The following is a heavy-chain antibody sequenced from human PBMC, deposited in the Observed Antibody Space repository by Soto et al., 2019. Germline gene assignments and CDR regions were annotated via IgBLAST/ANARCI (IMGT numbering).Heavy chain of an antibody. D-gene: IGHD3-10*01. CDR3: ARSYGSGSRPFDY. J-gene: IGHJ4*02. CDR2: IIPILSMS. Sequence: QVQLVQSGAEVKNPGSSVRVSCKASGGTFSSYTLNWVRRAPGQGLEWMGRIIPILSMSTYAQKFQGRVSIIADKSTTTAYMTLSSLRSDDTAIYYCARSYGSGSRPFDYWGQGTLVTVSS. CDR1: GGTFSSYT. V-gene: IGHV1-69*02.